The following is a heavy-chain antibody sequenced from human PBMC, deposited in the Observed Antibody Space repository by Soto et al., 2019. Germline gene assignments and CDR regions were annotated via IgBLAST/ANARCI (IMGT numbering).Heavy chain of an antibody. J-gene: IGHJ4*02. D-gene: IGHD6-6*01. V-gene: IGHV3-23*01. CDR2: MSGSGGTT. CDR3: AKNLDSSSSYPDH. Sequence: EVQLLESGGGLVQPGGSLRLSCAASGFTFSDYAMSWVRQAPGKGLEWVSAMSGSGGTTYYADSVKGRFTISRDNSKNTLYLQMNSLRAEDSAVYTCAKNLDSSSSYPDHWGQGTLVTVSS. CDR1: GFTFSDYA.